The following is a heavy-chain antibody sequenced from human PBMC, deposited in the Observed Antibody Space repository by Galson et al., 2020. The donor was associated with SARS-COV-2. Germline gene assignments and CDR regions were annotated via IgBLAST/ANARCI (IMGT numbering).Heavy chain of an antibody. J-gene: IGHJ6*02. CDR1: GFSLSTSGMC. Sequence: SGPTLVKPTQTLTLTCTFSGFSLSTSGMCVSWIRQPPGKALEWLALIDWDDDKYYSTSLKTRLTISKDTSKNQVVLTMTNMDPVDTATYYCARMPTVTTFIGDYYYYGMDVWGQGATVTVSS. D-gene: IGHD4-17*01. CDR3: ARMPTVTTFIGDYYYYGMDV. CDR2: IDWDDDK. V-gene: IGHV2-70*01.